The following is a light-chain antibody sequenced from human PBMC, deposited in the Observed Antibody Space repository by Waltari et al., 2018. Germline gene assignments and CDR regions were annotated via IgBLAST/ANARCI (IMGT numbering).Light chain of an antibody. CDR1: RSNIGANY. J-gene: IGLJ2*01. CDR2: RNN. Sequence: QSVLTQPPSASGTPGQRVTLSCSGRRSNIGANYVHSYQQVPGPAPRLLIYRNNKRPSGFPDRFSASKSGTSASLAISGLRSEDEADYYCATWDDSLSGGVFGGGTKLTVL. V-gene: IGLV1-47*01. CDR3: ATWDDSLSGGV.